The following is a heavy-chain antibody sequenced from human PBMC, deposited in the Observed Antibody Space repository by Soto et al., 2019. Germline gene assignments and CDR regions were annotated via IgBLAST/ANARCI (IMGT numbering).Heavy chain of an antibody. Sequence: GGSLRLSCAVSGFIFSGFSMNWIRQAPGQGLEWVASIGSSGGYIFYADSVKGRFTISRDNAKKSLDLQINSLRAEDTAVYYCAREKKHQSLGGRFGMDVWGQGTTVTVSS. CDR1: GFIFSGFS. CDR2: IGSSGGYI. D-gene: IGHD2-2*01. V-gene: IGHV3-21*01. J-gene: IGHJ6*02. CDR3: AREKKHQSLGGRFGMDV.